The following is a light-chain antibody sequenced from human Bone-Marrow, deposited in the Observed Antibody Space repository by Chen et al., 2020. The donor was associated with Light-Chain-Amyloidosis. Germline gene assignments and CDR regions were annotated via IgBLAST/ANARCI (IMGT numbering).Light chain of an antibody. J-gene: IGKJ1*01. Sequence: DIVMTQSPDSLAVSLGARATINCKSSQTILFSSNNKDYLAWYQQKPGQPPKLLIHWASTRESGVPERFSGSGSGTDFTLTISSLQAEDVAVYYCQQYYISPWTFGPGTKVEIK. CDR3: QQYYISPWT. CDR2: WAS. CDR1: QTILFSSNNKDY. V-gene: IGKV4-1*01.